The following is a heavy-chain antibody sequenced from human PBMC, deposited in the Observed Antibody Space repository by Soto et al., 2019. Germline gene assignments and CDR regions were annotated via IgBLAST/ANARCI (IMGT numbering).Heavy chain of an antibody. CDR3: ARRLIVATIDY. D-gene: IGHD5-12*01. CDR2: ISFSGTT. J-gene: IGHJ4*02. Sequence: PSETLSLTCTVSGGSISSSSYYWAWIRQPPGEGLEWIGSISFSGTTFYNPSLKTRVTISRDTSKNQFSLKLNSVTAADTAVYYCARRLIVATIDYWGQGTLVTVS. V-gene: IGHV4-39*01. CDR1: GGSISSSSYY.